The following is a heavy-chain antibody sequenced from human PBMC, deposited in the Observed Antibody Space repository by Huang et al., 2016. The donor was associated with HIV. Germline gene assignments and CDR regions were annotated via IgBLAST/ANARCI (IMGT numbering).Heavy chain of an antibody. CDR1: GFTFKDAW. Sequence: EVQLVESGGGLVKPGGSLRLSCAASGFTFKDAWMSWVRQTPGKGLEWVGLRKTKDDGGTTDYAAPVKGRCSMSRDDSKNTFYLQMNSLKSEDTAVYYCTTWARTSAGGNWGQGTLVSVSS. CDR3: TTWARTSAGGN. J-gene: IGHJ4*02. V-gene: IGHV3-15*01. D-gene: IGHD6-25*01. CDR2: RKTKDDGGTT.